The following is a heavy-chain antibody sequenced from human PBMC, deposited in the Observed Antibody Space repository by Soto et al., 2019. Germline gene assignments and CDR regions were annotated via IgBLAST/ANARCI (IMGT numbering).Heavy chain of an antibody. J-gene: IGHJ4*02. D-gene: IGHD3-22*01. Sequence: PGESLKISCKASGYTFTSHWIGWVRQMPGKGLEWMGRIDSSDSYTKYSPSFQGHVTISADKSISTAFLQWSSLKASDTAMYYCARHSSSNYDDNPGYYYRYWGQGTLVTVSS. CDR1: GYTFTSHW. CDR3: ARHSSSNYDDNPGYYYRY. V-gene: IGHV5-10-1*01. CDR2: IDSSDSYT.